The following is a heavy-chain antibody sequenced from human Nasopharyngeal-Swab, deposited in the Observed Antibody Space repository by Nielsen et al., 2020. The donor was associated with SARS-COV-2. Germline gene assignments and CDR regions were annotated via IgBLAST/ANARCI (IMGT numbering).Heavy chain of an antibody. CDR2: IKSETDGATT. J-gene: IGHJ4*02. Sequence: GESLNISCAASGFIFSDACMSWLRQAPGKGLEWVGRIKSETDGATTDYAAPVKGRFTISSDDSENTLYLQMNSLKTEDTAVYYCATGVAAGPVDYWGQGTLVTVSS. D-gene: IGHD6-13*01. CDR3: ATGVAAGPVDY. CDR1: GFIFSDAC. V-gene: IGHV3-15*01.